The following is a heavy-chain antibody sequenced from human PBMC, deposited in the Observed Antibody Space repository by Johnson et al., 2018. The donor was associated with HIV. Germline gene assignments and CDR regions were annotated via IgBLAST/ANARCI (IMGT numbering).Heavy chain of an antibody. CDR2: IWYDGSNK. CDR3: APLGDACDI. Sequence: QVQLVESGGGVVQPGRSLRLSCAASGFTFSSYGMHWVRQAPGKGLEWVAVIWYDGSNKYYADSVKGRFTISRDNSKNTLYLQISSLRAEDTAVYYCAPLGDACDIWRQGTIVTVSS. V-gene: IGHV3-33*01. CDR1: GFTFSSYG. J-gene: IGHJ3*02. D-gene: IGHD7-27*01.